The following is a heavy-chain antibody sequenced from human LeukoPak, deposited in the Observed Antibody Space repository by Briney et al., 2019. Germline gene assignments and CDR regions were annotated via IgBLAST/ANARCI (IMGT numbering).Heavy chain of an antibody. J-gene: IGHJ3*02. V-gene: IGHV3-23*01. Sequence: PGGSLRLSCAASGFTFSSYAMSWVRQAPGKELEWVSAISGSGGSTYYADSVKGRFTISRDNSKNTLYLQMNSLRAEDTAVYYCAKDRWYYYDSSGYPLDAFDIWGQGTMVTVSS. CDR2: ISGSGGST. CDR3: AKDRWYYYDSSGYPLDAFDI. D-gene: IGHD3-22*01. CDR1: GFTFSSYA.